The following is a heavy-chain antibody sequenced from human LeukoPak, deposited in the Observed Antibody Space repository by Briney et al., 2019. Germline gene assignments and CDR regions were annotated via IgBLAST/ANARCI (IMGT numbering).Heavy chain of an antibody. Sequence: GGSLRLSCAASGFTFSNHWMHWVRQAPGKGLVWVSRINSDGTSTSYADSVKGRFTISRDNAKNTLYLQMNSLRAEDTAVYYCAKRHDYGDYVDYYGMDVWGQGTTVTVSS. V-gene: IGHV3-74*01. CDR2: INSDGTST. J-gene: IGHJ6*02. D-gene: IGHD4-17*01. CDR3: AKRHDYGDYVDYYGMDV. CDR1: GFTFSNHW.